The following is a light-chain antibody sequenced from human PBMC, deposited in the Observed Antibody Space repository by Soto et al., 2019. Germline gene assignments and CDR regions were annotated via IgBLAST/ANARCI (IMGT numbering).Light chain of an antibody. CDR1: QTVGSSF. Sequence: EVVLTPSPGTLSLSPGERATLSCRASQTVGSSFLAWFQHKPGQAPRLLIYGASTRATGIPDRFSGSGSGTDFTLTISRLEPEDFAVYYCHQYGSSQTFGQGAMADI. J-gene: IGKJ1*01. CDR3: HQYGSSQT. V-gene: IGKV3-20*01. CDR2: GAS.